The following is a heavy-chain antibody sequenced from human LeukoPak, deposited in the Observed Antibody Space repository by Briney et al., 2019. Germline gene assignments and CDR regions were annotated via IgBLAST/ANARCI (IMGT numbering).Heavy chain of an antibody. CDR1: GFTFGEYA. Sequence: PGGSLRLSCTASGFTFGEYAMGWVRQPPGTGLEWVGFIRRKTYDGTTEYAASVKGRFIISRDDSISIAYLEMNNLKTEDTAVYYCTRVQLIGYYYSGMDVWGQGTTVTVSS. CDR3: TRVQLIGYYYSGMDV. CDR2: IRRKTYDGTT. J-gene: IGHJ6*02. D-gene: IGHD6-13*01. V-gene: IGHV3-49*04.